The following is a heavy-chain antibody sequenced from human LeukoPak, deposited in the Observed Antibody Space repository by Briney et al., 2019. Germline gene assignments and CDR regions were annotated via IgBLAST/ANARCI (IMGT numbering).Heavy chain of an antibody. V-gene: IGHV1-2*02. J-gene: IGHJ5*02. D-gene: IGHD3-10*01. Sequence: ASVKVSCKASGYTFTNSCMHWVRQAPGQGLEWVGWINLNNGGTNHAQKFQGRVTMTSDTSIRTAYMELSSLRFDDTAVYYCARTAGGSGRWGDNWFDPWGQGTLVTVSS. CDR3: ARTAGGSGRWGDNWFDP. CDR2: INLNNGGT. CDR1: GYTFTNSC.